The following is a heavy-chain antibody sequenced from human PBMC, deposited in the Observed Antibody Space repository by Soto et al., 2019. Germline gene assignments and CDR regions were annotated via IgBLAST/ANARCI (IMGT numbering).Heavy chain of an antibody. J-gene: IGHJ4*02. CDR1: GGSFSGYY. D-gene: IGHD7-27*01. CDR2: INHSGST. CDR3: ARGWGTIFDY. Sequence: QVQLQQWGAGLLKPSETLSLTCAVYGGSFSGYYWNWIRQPPGKGLEWIGEINHSGSTNYNPSLKRRVTISVDTSKYQFSLKLSSVTAAVTAVYYCARGWGTIFDYWGQGTLVTVSS. V-gene: IGHV4-34*01.